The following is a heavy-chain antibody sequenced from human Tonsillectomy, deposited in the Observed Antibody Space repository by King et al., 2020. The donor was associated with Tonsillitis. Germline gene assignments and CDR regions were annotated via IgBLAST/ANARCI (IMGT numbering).Heavy chain of an antibody. CDR3: ARDLGCSGGSCYSEDFEY. J-gene: IGHJ4*02. Sequence: VQLVESGAEVKKPGASVKVSCKASGYTFTGYYMHWVRQAPGQGLEWMGWINPNNGDTNYAQKFQGRVTMTGATSISTAYMDLSRLRSDDTAVYYCARDLGCSGGSCYSEDFEYWGQGTLVTVSS. D-gene: IGHD2-15*01. CDR1: GYTFTGYY. CDR2: INPNNGDT. V-gene: IGHV1-2*02.